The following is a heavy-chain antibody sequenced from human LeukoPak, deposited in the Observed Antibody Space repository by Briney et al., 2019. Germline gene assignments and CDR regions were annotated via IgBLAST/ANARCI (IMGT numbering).Heavy chain of an antibody. D-gene: IGHD6-13*01. CDR3: ASVGRGRARDFDY. J-gene: IGHJ4*02. CDR2: INPNSGGT. CDR1: GYTFTGYY. V-gene: IGHV1-2*06. Sequence: ASVKVSCKASGYTFTGYYMHWVRQAPGQGLEWMGRINPNSGGTNYAQKFQGRVTMTRDASISTAYMELSRLRSDDTAVYYCASVGRGRARDFDYWGQGTLVTVSS.